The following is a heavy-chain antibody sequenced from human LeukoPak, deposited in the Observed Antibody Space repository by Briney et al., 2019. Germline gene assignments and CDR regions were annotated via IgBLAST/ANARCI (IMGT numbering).Heavy chain of an antibody. CDR1: GYPFSGYY. CDR2: INPNSGDT. D-gene: IGHD5-24*01. Sequence: ASVKVSCKASGYPFSGYYMHWVRQAPGQGLEWMGWINPNSGDTNYAQKFQGRVTMTRDMSINTAYVELGRLSSDYTAVYYCARDPSSRGNFDYWGQGTLVTVSS. CDR3: ARDPSSRGNFDY. J-gene: IGHJ4*02. V-gene: IGHV1-2*02.